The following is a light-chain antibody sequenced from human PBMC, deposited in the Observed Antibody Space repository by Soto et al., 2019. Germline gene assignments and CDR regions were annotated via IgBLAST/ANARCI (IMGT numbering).Light chain of an antibody. CDR2: SNS. CDR3: AAWDDSLNGVV. V-gene: IGLV1-44*01. Sequence: QPVLTQPPSASGTPGQWITISCSGSNSNIGSNSVTWYQQLPGTAPKLLMYSNSQRPSGVPDRFSGSKSGTSASLAISGLQSEDEADYYCAAWDDSLNGVVFGGGTKLTVL. CDR1: NSNIGSNS. J-gene: IGLJ3*02.